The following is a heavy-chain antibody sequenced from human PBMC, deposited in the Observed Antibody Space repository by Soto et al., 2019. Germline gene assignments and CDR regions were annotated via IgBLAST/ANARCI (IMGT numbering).Heavy chain of an antibody. J-gene: IGHJ6*02. Sequence: SETLSLTCTVSGGSINSGDAYWSWIRQSPGKGLEWIGYIYRSGSPYYNPSLGSRFTISVDTSKNQFFLKLDSVTAADTAVYYCERAGDASQYYYYGTDVWGQGATVTVSS. V-gene: IGHV4-30-4*01. CDR1: GGSINSGDAY. CDR3: ERAGDASQYYYYGTDV. CDR2: IYRSGSP. D-gene: IGHD3-16*01.